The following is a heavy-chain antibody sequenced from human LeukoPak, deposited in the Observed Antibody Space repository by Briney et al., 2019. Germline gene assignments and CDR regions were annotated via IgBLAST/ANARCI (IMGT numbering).Heavy chain of an antibody. V-gene: IGHV1-18*01. Sequence: VASVKVSCKASGYTFTSYGISWVRQAPGQGLVWLGWISAYNGNTNYAQKLQGRVTMTTDTSTSTAYMELRSLRSDDTAVYYCARDSCSSTSCYWRWFDPWGQGTLVTVSS. D-gene: IGHD2-2*01. CDR2: ISAYNGNT. CDR3: ARDSCSSTSCYWRWFDP. CDR1: GYTFTSYG. J-gene: IGHJ5*02.